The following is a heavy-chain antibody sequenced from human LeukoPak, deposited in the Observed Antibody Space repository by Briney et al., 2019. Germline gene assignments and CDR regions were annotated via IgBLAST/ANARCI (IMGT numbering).Heavy chain of an antibody. J-gene: IGHJ4*02. V-gene: IGHV3-7*01. CDR1: GFTFSSYW. Sequence: PGGSLRLSCAASGFTFSSYWMSWVRQAPGKGLEWVANIKQDGSEKYYVDSVKGRFTISRDNAKNSLYLQMNSLRAEDTTVYYCARGTRRDSGYDSGYWGQGTLVTVSS. CDR3: ARGTRRDSGYDSGY. D-gene: IGHD5-12*01. CDR2: IKQDGSEK.